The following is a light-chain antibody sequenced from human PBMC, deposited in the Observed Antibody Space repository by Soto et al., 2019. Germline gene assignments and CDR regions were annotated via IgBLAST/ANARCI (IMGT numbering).Light chain of an antibody. Sequence: NFMLTQPHSVSEYPGKTVTISCTRSSGSLASNYVQWYQQRPGSAPTTVIYEDNQRPSGVPDRFSGSIDSSSNSASLTISGLKTEDEADYYCQSYDSSFWVFGGGTKVTVL. CDR2: EDN. J-gene: IGLJ3*02. V-gene: IGLV6-57*03. CDR1: SGSLASNY. CDR3: QSYDSSFWV.